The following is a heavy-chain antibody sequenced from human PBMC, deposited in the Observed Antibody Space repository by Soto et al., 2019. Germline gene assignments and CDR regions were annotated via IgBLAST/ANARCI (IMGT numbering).Heavy chain of an antibody. D-gene: IGHD5-18*01. Sequence: EASVKASCKSSGYTITSYYMHCVRQAPGHGLEWMGIINPSGGSTSYAQKFQGRVTMTRDTSTSTVFMELSSLRSEDTAVYYCARASAMATGYWGQGTLVTVSS. CDR1: GYTITSYY. CDR3: ARASAMATGY. J-gene: IGHJ4*02. V-gene: IGHV1-46*01. CDR2: INPSGGST.